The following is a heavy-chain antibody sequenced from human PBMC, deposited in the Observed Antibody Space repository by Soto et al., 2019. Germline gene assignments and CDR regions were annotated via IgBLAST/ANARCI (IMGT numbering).Heavy chain of an antibody. CDR3: ARHAAYDSVWGKSDGSDY. D-gene: IGHD3-16*01. V-gene: IGHV4-39*01. J-gene: IGHJ4*02. Sequence: QLQLQESGPGLVKPSETLSLACTVSGGSISSNSYYWDWIRQPPGKGLEWIGSMYYSGATYHNPSLQSRVTISVDTSKIKLSLHLSSVTAADTAVYYCARHAAYDSVWGKSDGSDYWGQGTLVTVSS. CDR2: MYYSGAT. CDR1: GGSISSNSYY.